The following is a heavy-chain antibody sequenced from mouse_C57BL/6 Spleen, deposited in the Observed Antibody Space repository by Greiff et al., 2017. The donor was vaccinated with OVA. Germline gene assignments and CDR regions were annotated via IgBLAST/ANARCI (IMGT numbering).Heavy chain of an antibody. Sequence: VQLKESGPGLVKPSQSLSLTCSVTGYSITSGYYWNWIRQFPGNKLEWMGYISYDGSNNYNPSLKNRISITRDTSKNQFFLKLNSVTTEDTATYYCARGNAYYSNSWYFDVWGTGTTVTVSS. V-gene: IGHV3-6*01. CDR1: GYSITSGYY. CDR3: ARGNAYYSNSWYFDV. J-gene: IGHJ1*03. CDR2: ISYDGSN. D-gene: IGHD2-5*01.